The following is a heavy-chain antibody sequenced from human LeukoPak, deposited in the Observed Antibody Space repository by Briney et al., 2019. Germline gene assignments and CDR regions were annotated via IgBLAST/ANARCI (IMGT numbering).Heavy chain of an antibody. CDR1: GASISSYY. CDR3: ARVTDPRYNWFDP. D-gene: IGHD2-21*02. CDR2: IHTSGST. V-gene: IGHV4-4*07. J-gene: IGHJ5*02. Sequence: SETLSLTCTVSGASISSYYWTWIRPPHGKGPEWIGRIHTSGSTNYNPSLKSRVNMSVDTSKNQFSLKLNSVTAADTAVYYCARVTDPRYNWFDPWGQGTLVTVSS.